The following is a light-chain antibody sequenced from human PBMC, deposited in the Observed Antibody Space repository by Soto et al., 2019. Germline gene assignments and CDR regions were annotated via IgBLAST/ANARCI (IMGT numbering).Light chain of an antibody. J-gene: IGKJ5*01. CDR1: QSVTSNY. Sequence: EIVLTQSPGTLSLSPGERATLSCRASQSVTSNYLAWYQQKPGQAPRILIFAASSRATGIPDKFSGSGSGTDFTLTISRLEPDDFAVYYCQQRNIWPPVTFGQGTRLEIK. CDR2: AAS. V-gene: IGKV3D-20*02. CDR3: QQRNIWPPVT.